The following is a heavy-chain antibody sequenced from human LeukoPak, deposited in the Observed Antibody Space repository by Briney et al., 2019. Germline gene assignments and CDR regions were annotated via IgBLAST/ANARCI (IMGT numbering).Heavy chain of an antibody. CDR2: IRYDGNNK. V-gene: IGHV3-30*02. D-gene: IGHD1-26*01. CDR3: AKGTVGAYEINY. J-gene: IGHJ4*02. CDR1: GFTFSSYG. Sequence: GGSLRLSCAASGFTFSSYGLHWVRQAPGRGLEWVAFIRYDGNNKYYADSVKGRFTISRDNSKNTLYLQMNSLRTEDTAVYYCAKGTVGAYEINYWGQGTLVTVSS.